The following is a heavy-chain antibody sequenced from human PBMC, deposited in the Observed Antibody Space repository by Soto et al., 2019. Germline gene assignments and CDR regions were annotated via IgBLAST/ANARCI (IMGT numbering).Heavy chain of an antibody. CDR2: ISGKNGNT. J-gene: IGHJ6*02. CDR3: ARVSSSIVVVPDYGMAV. CDR1: GYTFISHG. D-gene: IGHD2-15*01. Sequence: QVQLVQSGVEVKKPGASVKVSCKASGYTFISHGISWVRQAPGQGLEWMGWISGKNGNTNYAQKLQGRVTLTTDTSTSTAYMELRSLRSDDTAVYYCARVSSSIVVVPDYGMAVLGQGTPVTVSS. V-gene: IGHV1-18*04.